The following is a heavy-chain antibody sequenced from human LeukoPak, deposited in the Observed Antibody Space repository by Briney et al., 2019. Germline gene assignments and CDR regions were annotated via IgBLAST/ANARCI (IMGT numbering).Heavy chain of an antibody. CDR1: GFTLSSYE. D-gene: IGHD2-2*01. CDR3: VKRTMAGVLERRTYYFDY. V-gene: IGHV3-23*01. J-gene: IGHJ4*02. Sequence: GGSLRLSCIVSGFTLSSYEMTWFRQAPGKGLEWVSSIGYSGSDTHYADSVKGRFTVSRDNAKNSLYLQMNSLRAEDTALYYCVKRTMAGVLERRTYYFDYWGQGSLVTVSP. CDR2: IGYSGSDT.